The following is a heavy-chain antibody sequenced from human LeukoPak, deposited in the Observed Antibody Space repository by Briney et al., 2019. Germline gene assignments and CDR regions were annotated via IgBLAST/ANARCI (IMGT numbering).Heavy chain of an antibody. J-gene: IGHJ4*02. D-gene: IGHD1-1*01. CDR3: AKVGDNWDFDY. V-gene: IGHV3-30*18. Sequence: PGGSLRLSCAVSGFTFSSYAMHWVRQAPGKGLEWVALISYDGSNKYYADSVKGRFTISRDNSKNTPYLQMNSLRGEDTAVYYCAKVGDNWDFDYWGQGTLVTVSS. CDR1: GFTFSSYA. CDR2: ISYDGSNK.